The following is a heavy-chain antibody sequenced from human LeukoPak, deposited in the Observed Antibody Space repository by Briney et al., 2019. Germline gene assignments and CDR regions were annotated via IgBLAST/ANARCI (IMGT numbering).Heavy chain of an antibody. CDR2: ISSSGDAT. CDR1: GFTFSSYS. V-gene: IGHV3-21*01. J-gene: IGHJ4*02. CDR3: AKEDTRTVVPGDY. Sequence: GGSLRLSCAASGFTFSSYSMNWARQAPGKGLEWVSFISSSGDATYYADSVKGRFTVSRDNARNSLYLQMNSLRAEDTAVYYCAKEDTRTVVPGDYWGQGTLVTVSS. D-gene: IGHD2-2*01.